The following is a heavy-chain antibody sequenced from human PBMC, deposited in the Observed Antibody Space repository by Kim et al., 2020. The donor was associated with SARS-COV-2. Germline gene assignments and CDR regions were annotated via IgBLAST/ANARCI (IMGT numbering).Heavy chain of an antibody. CDR1: GFTFSSYG. D-gene: IGHD2-2*01. J-gene: IGHJ4*02. CDR3: AKDRVFTVIPAAVDY. Sequence: GGSLRLSCAASGFTFSSYGMHWVRQAPGKGLEWVAVISYDGSNKYYADSVKGRFTISRDNSKNTLYLQMNSLRAEDTAVYYCAKDRVFTVIPAAVDYWGQGTLVTVSS. CDR2: ISYDGSNK. V-gene: IGHV3-30*18.